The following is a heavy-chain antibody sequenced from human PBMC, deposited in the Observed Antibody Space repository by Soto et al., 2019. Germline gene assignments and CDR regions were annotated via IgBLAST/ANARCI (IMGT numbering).Heavy chain of an antibody. CDR2: IYHSGST. J-gene: IGHJ5*02. CDR1: GGSISSGGYS. V-gene: IGHV4-30-2*01. Sequence: PSETLSLTCAVSGGSISSGGYSWSWIRQPPGKGLEWIGYIYHSGSTNYNPSLKSRVTISVDTSKNQFSLKLSSVTAADTAVYYCARVGYDFWSGHNWFDPWGQGTLVTVSS. CDR3: ARVGYDFWSGHNWFDP. D-gene: IGHD3-3*01.